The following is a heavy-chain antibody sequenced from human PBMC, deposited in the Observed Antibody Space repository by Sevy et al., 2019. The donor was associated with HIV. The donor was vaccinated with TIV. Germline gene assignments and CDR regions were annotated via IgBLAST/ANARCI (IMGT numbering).Heavy chain of an antibody. Sequence: EGSLRLSCAASGFIFRTYGMHWVLQAPGKGLEWVANIVYDGVSDYYADSVKGRFTVSRDNSKNTLYLEMHSLRPDDTAVYYCAKDTGFSGWYYFDSWGQGTQVTVSS. CDR2: IVYDGVSD. J-gene: IGHJ4*02. V-gene: IGHV3-30*18. D-gene: IGHD5-12*01. CDR3: AKDTGFSGWYYFDS. CDR1: GFIFRTYG.